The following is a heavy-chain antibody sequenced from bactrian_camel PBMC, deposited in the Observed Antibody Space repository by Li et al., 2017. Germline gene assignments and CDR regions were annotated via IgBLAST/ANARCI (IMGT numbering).Heavy chain of an antibody. CDR1: GSTFSRYG. J-gene: IGHJ4*01. V-gene: IGHV3S40*01. D-gene: IGHD2*01. Sequence: VQLVESGGGLVQPGGSLRLSCKSSGSTFSRYGMNWARQAPGKGLEWVSAINSSDTSTYYADYVKGRFTITQTGNTAYLQMTSLKPEDTAVYYCAAGSFLLRRATCSGDNYYWGQGTQVTVS. CDR3: AAGSFLLRRATCSGDNYY. CDR2: INSSDTST.